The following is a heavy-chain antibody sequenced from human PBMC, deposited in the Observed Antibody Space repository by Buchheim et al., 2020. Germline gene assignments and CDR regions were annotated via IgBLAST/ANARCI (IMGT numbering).Heavy chain of an antibody. CDR3: AKDSQYCGGDCYPSGPGYFDY. D-gene: IGHD2-21*02. CDR1: GFTFSSYA. J-gene: IGHJ4*02. V-gene: IGHV3-23*01. CDR2: ISGSGGSP. Sequence: EVQLLESGGGLVQPGGSLRLSCAASGFTFSSYAMSWVRQAPGKGLEWVSAISGSGGSPYYADSVKGRFTIHRANSKNTLYLQMNSLRAEDTAVYYCAKDSQYCGGDCYPSGPGYFDYWGQGTL.